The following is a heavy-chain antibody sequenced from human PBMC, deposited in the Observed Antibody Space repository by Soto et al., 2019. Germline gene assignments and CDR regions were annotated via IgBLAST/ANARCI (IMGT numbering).Heavy chain of an antibody. V-gene: IGHV1-18*01. J-gene: IGHJ5*02. Sequence: QVQLVQSGAEVKKPGASVKVSYRASGYTFTNFGVTWVRRAPGQGLEWMGWISAYTDTPNYAQKFQGRVTMTIDTSTSTAYMDLRTLTSDDTVVYYFARVIPGVEAWFDPWGPGTLVTVSS. CDR1: GYTFTNFG. CDR2: ISAYTDTP. CDR3: ARVIPGVEAWFDP. D-gene: IGHD2-2*01.